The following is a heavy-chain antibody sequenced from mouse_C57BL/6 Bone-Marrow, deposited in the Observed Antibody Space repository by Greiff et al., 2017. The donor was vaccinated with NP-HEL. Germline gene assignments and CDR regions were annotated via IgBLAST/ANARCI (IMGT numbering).Heavy chain of an antibody. CDR2: ISSGGSYT. Sequence: EVKLVESGGDLVKPGGSLKLSCAASGFTFSSYGMSWVRQTPDKRLEWVATISSGGSYTYYPDSVKGRFTISRDNAKNTLYLQMSSLKSEDTAMYYCARDSGSSYPYYAMDYWGQGTSVTVSS. D-gene: IGHD1-1*01. CDR3: ARDSGSSYPYYAMDY. J-gene: IGHJ4*01. V-gene: IGHV5-6*02. CDR1: GFTFSSYG.